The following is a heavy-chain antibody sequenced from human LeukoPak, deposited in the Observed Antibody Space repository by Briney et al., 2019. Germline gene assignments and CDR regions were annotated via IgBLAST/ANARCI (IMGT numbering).Heavy chain of an antibody. Sequence: GGSLRLSCAASGFTFSTYEMNWVRQAPGKGLEWLLHISNSGDSIHYADSAKGRFAISRDNAKNSLYLQMNSLRAEDTAFYYCARTRNGPFDYWGRGTLVTVSS. V-gene: IGHV3-48*03. J-gene: IGHJ4*02. CDR3: ARTRNGPFDY. D-gene: IGHD2-2*01. CDR1: GFTFSTYE. CDR2: ISNSGDSI.